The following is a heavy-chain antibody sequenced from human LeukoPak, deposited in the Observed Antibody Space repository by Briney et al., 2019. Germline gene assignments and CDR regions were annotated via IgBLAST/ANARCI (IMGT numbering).Heavy chain of an antibody. D-gene: IGHD2/OR15-2a*01. Sequence: SEALSLTCTVSGGSISSYYWSWIRRPAGKGLELIGRIYTSGSTNYNPSLKSRVTMSVDTSKNQFSLKLSSVTAADTAVYYCARDRYFNLRYYYYYYMDVWGKGTTVTVSS. V-gene: IGHV4-4*07. J-gene: IGHJ6*03. CDR1: GGSISSYY. CDR3: ARDRYFNLRYYYYYYMDV. CDR2: IYTSGST.